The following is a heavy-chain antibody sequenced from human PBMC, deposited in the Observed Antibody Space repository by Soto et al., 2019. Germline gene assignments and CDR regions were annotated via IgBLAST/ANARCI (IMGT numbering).Heavy chain of an antibody. J-gene: IGHJ6*02. CDR2: IYYSGST. CDR3: ARGVVTAANRGYYYYGMDV. V-gene: IGHV4-31*03. D-gene: IGHD2-2*01. Sequence: PSETLSLTCTVSGGSISSGGYYWSWIRQHPGKGLEWIGYIYYSGSTYYNPSLKSRVTISVDTSKNQFSLKLSSVTAADTAVYYCARGVVTAANRGYYYYGMDVWGQGTRVTVSS. CDR1: GGSISSGGYY.